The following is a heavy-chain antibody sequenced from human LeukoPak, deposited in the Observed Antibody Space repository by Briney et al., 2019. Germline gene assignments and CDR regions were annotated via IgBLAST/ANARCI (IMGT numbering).Heavy chain of an antibody. J-gene: IGHJ4*02. V-gene: IGHV3-23*01. CDR2: ISGSGGST. CDR3: AKVRARGVAVAGLDY. D-gene: IGHD6-19*01. CDR1: GFTFSSYA. Sequence: GGSLRLSCAASGFTFSSYAMSWVRQAPGKGLEWVSAISGSGGSTYYTDCVKGRFTISRDNSKNTLDVQMNRLRAEDTAVYYCAKVRARGVAVAGLDYWGQGTLVTVSS.